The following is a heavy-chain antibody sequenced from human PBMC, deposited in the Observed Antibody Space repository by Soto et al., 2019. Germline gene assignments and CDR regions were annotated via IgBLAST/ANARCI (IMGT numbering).Heavy chain of an antibody. V-gene: IGHV4-38-2*01. CDR3: ARLYCSGGSCYSGYYYYGMDV. D-gene: IGHD2-15*01. CDR2: IYHSGST. CDR1: GYSISSGYY. J-gene: IGHJ6*02. Sequence: KTSETLSLTCAVSGYSISSGYYWGWIRQPPGKGLEWIGSIYHSGSTYYNPSLKSRVTISVDTSKNQFSLKLSSVTAADTAVYYCARLYCSGGSCYSGYYYYGMDVWGQGTTVTVSS.